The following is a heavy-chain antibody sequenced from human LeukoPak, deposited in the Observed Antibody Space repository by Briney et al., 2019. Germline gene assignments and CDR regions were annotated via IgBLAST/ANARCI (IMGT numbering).Heavy chain of an antibody. Sequence: GESLKISCKGSGYSFTTYWIGWVRQLPGKGLEWMGIIYPGDSDTRYSPSFQGQVTISADKSISTAYLQWSSLKASDTAIYYCARLNDFWFDPWGQGTLVTVSS. J-gene: IGHJ5*02. CDR1: GYSFTTYW. CDR3: ARLNDFWFDP. D-gene: IGHD3-3*01. CDR2: IYPGDSDT. V-gene: IGHV5-51*01.